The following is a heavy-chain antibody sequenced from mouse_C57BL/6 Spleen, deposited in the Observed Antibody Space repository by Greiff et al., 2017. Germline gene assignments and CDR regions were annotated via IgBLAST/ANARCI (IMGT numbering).Heavy chain of an antibody. J-gene: IGHJ2*01. V-gene: IGHV1-80*01. Sequence: VKLQESGAELVKPGASVKISCKASGYAFSSSWMNWVKQRPGKGLEWIGQIYPGDGDTNYNGKFKGKATLTADKSSSTAYMQLSSLTSEDSAVYFCAYYGSSYGYWGQGTTLTVSS. CDR1: GYAFSSSW. CDR2: IYPGDGDT. D-gene: IGHD1-1*01. CDR3: AYYGSSYGY.